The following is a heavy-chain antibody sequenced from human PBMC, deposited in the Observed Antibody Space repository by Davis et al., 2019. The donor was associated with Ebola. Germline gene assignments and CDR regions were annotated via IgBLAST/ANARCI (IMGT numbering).Heavy chain of an antibody. CDR3: ARDVAANDRGLLWFREYSMDV. CDR2: IIPIFGTA. Sequence: SVKVSCKASGGTFSSYAISWVRQAPGQGLEWMGGIIPIFGTANYAQKFQGRVTMTRDTPTSTVYMELSSLRSEDTAVYYCARDVAANDRGLLWFREYSMDVWGQGTTVTVSS. J-gene: IGHJ6*03. CDR1: GGTFSSYA. D-gene: IGHD3-10*01. V-gene: IGHV1-69*05.